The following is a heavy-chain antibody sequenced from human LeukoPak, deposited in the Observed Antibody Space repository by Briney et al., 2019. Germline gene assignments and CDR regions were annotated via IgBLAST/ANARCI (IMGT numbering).Heavy chain of an antibody. CDR2: INPNSGGT. Sequence: ASVKVSCKASGYTFTGYYMHWVRQAPGQGLEWMGWINPNSGGTNYAQKFQGRGTMTRDTSISTAYMELSRLRSDDTAVYYCARDPSGITGTTYQRYYYYMDVWGKGTTVTVSS. CDR1: GYTFTGYY. CDR3: ARDPSGITGTTYQRYYYYMDV. J-gene: IGHJ6*03. V-gene: IGHV1-2*02. D-gene: IGHD1-7*01.